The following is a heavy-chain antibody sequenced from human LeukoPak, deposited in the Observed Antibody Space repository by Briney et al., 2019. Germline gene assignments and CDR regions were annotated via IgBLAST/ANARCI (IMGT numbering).Heavy chain of an antibody. J-gene: IGHJ3*02. CDR2: INAGNGNT. V-gene: IGHV1-3*01. CDR1: GYTFTSYA. D-gene: IGHD3-10*01. CDR3: ASSSMGITMVRGVIITGAFDI. Sequence: ASVKVSCKASGYTFTSYAMHWVRQAPGQRLEWMGWINAGNGNTKYSQKFQGRVTITRDTSASTAYMELSSLRSEDTAVYYCASSSMGITMVRGVIITGAFDIWGQGTMVTVSS.